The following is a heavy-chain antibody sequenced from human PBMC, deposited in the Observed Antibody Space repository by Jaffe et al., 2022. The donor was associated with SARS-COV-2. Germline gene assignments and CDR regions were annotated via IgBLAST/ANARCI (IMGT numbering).Heavy chain of an antibody. CDR3: ARDDVAAARVGWIDY. CDR1: GFTFSSYA. CDR2: ISYDGSNK. J-gene: IGHJ4*02. Sequence: QVQLVESGGGVVQPGRSLRLSCAASGFTFSSYAMHWVRQAPGKGLEWVAVISYDGSNKYYADSVKGRFTISRDNSKNTLYLQMNSLRAEDTAVYYCARDDVAAARVGWIDYWGQGTLVTVSS. V-gene: IGHV3-30-3*01. D-gene: IGHD6-6*01.